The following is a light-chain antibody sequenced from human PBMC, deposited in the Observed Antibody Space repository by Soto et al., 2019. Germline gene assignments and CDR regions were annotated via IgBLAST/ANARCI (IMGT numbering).Light chain of an antibody. CDR3: CSFARSTTFYV. CDR1: SSDFGSSNL. CDR2: EGD. V-gene: IGLV2-23*01. Sequence: QSALTRPASVSGSPGQSITISCSGTSSDFGSSNLVSWYQQHPGKAPKLIIFEGDRRPSGVSGRFSGSKSGNTASLTISGLQAEDEADYYCCSFARSTTFYVFGTGTKVTVL. J-gene: IGLJ1*01.